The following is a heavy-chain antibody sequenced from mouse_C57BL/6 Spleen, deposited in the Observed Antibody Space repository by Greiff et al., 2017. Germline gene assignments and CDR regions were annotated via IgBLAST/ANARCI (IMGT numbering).Heavy chain of an antibody. CDR1: GYTFTSYW. V-gene: IGHV1-52*01. J-gene: IGHJ2*01. Sequence: QVQLKQPGAELVRPGSSVKLSCKASGYTFTSYWMHWVKQRPIQGLEWIGNIDPSDSETHYNQKFKDKATLTVDKSSSTAYMQLSSLTSEDSAVYYCARGGGFITTVVANFDYWGQGTTLTVSS. D-gene: IGHD1-1*01. CDR2: IDPSDSET. CDR3: ARGGGFITTVVANFDY.